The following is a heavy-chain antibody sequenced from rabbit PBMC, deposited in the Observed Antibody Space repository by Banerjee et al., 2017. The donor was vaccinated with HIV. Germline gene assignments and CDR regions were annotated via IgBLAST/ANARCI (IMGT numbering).Heavy chain of an antibody. D-gene: IGHD4-1*01. CDR2: INTSSGNT. CDR1: GFSFSNKYV. CDR3: ARDLAGAIGWNFNL. Sequence: QQQLEESGGGLVKPEGSLTLSCTASGFSFSNKYVMCWVRQAPGKGLEWIGCINTSSGNTVYASWAKGRFTISKTSSTTVTLQMTSLTAADTATYFCARDLAGAIGWNFNLWGQGTLVTVS. V-gene: IGHV1S45*01. J-gene: IGHJ4*01.